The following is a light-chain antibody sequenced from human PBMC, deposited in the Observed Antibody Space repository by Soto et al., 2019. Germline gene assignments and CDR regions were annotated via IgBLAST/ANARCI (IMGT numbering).Light chain of an antibody. CDR1: NTDVGGYVY. Sequence: QSALTQPASVSGSPGQSITISCTGTNTDVGGYVYVSWYQQHPGKAPKLMIYEVSNRPSGVSNRFSGSKSGNTASLTISGLQAEDEADYYCSSYTSSSTVLFGGVTKLTVL. CDR2: EVS. CDR3: SSYTSSSTVL. V-gene: IGLV2-14*01. J-gene: IGLJ2*01.